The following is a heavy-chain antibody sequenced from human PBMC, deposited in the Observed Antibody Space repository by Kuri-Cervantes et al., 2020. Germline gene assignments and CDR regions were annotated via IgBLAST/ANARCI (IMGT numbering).Heavy chain of an antibody. CDR3: AKFYEAPTTPRSPSTADGY. J-gene: IGHJ4*02. CDR2: ISSSGSTI. V-gene: IGHV3-48*01. D-gene: IGHD3-3*01. Sequence: GESLKISCAASGFTFSSYSMNWVRQAPGKGLEWVSYISSSGSTIYYADSVKGRFTISRDNAKNSLYLQMNSLRAEDTAVYYCAKFYEAPTTPRSPSTADGYWGQGTLVTVSS. CDR1: GFTFSSYS.